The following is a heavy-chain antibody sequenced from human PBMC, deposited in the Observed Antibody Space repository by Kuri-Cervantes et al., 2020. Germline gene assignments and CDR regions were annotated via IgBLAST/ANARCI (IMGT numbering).Heavy chain of an antibody. CDR1: GFTFSSYG. CDR2: IRYDGGDK. V-gene: IGHV3-30*02. J-gene: IGHJ4*02. CDR3: ARDLVVRVVAYFDY. D-gene: IGHD3-10*01. Sequence: GGSLRLSCAASGFTFSSYGMHWVRLAPGKGLEWVSFIRYDGGDKFHADSLRGRFTISRDNSKNILYLQMNSLRAEDKDVDYCARDLVVRVVAYFDYWGQGTRVTCAS.